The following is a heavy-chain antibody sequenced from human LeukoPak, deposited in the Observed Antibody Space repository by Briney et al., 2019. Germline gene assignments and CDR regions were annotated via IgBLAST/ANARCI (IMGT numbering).Heavy chain of an antibody. CDR3: ARDRGEDYYGSGNYLRAFDI. CDR1: GFTFNNYD. J-gene: IGHJ3*02. D-gene: IGHD3-10*01. CDR2: ISSSSRYI. Sequence: GGSLRLSCTASGFTFNNYDMIWVRQAPGKGLEWVSSISSSSRYIYYADSVKGRFTISRDNAKKSLSLQMNSLRAEDTAVYYCARDRGEDYYGSGNYLRAFDIWGQGTMVTVSS. V-gene: IGHV3-21*01.